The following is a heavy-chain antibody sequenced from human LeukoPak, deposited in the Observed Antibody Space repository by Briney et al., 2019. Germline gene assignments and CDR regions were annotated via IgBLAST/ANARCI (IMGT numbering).Heavy chain of an antibody. Sequence: ASVKVSCKASGYTFTSYGISRVRQAPGQGLEWMGWISAYNGNTNYAQKLQGRVTMTTDTSTSTAYMELRSLRSDDTAVYYCARELTMIVVVTPYYFDYWGQGTLVTVSS. CDR3: ARELTMIVVVTPYYFDY. CDR2: ISAYNGNT. D-gene: IGHD3-22*01. J-gene: IGHJ4*02. V-gene: IGHV1-18*01. CDR1: GYTFTSYG.